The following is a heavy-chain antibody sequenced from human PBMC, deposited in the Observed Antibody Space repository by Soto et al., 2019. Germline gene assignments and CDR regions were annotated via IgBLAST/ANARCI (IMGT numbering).Heavy chain of an antibody. CDR1: GYTFTNYA. Sequence: ASVKVSCKASGYTFTNYAIHWVRQAPGQRLEWMGWISGDTGNTRYSQNFQGRVTLTRDTSASTVYMELSSLRFEDTAVYYCAREGYGYGYYYFDYWGQGALVTVSS. CDR2: ISGDTGNT. J-gene: IGHJ4*02. D-gene: IGHD5-18*01. V-gene: IGHV1-3*01. CDR3: AREGYGYGYYYFDY.